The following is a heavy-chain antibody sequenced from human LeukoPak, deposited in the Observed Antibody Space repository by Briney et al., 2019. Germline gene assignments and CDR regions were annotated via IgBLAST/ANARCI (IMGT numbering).Heavy chain of an antibody. D-gene: IGHD6-13*01. V-gene: IGHV3-48*01. CDR3: ARDVSSSWYGGFDP. CDR2: ISSSSSTI. Sequence: GGSLRLSCAASGFTFSSYAMSWVRQAPGKGLEWVSYISSSSSTIYYADSVKGRFTISRDNAKNSLYLQMNSLRAEDTAVYYCARDVSSSWYGGFDPWGQGTLVTVSS. J-gene: IGHJ5*02. CDR1: GFTFSSYA.